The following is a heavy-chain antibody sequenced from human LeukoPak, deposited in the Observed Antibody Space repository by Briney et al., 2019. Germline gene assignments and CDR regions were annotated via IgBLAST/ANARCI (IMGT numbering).Heavy chain of an antibody. D-gene: IGHD3-22*01. CDR1: GFTFSSYA. Sequence: GRSLRLSCAASGFTFSSYAMHWVRQAPGKGLEWVAIISYDGSNKYYADSVKGRFTISRDNSRNTLYLQMSSLSAADSALYYCVKQLYSNGYRWFDPWGQGTLVTVSS. CDR3: VKQLYSNGYRWFDP. J-gene: IGHJ5*02. CDR2: ISYDGSNK. V-gene: IGHV3-30-3*01.